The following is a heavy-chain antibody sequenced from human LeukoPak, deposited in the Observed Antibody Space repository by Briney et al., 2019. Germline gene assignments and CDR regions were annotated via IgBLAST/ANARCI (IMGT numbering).Heavy chain of an antibody. J-gene: IGHJ4*02. Sequence: GASVKVSCKASGYTFTGYYMHWVRQAPGQGLEWMGWINPNSGGTNYAQKFQGRVTMTRDTSISTAYMELSRLRSDDTAVYYCARDGSGVVKPFGYWGQGTLVTVSS. CDR3: ARDGSGVVKPFGY. D-gene: IGHD3-3*01. CDR2: INPNSGGT. V-gene: IGHV1-2*02. CDR1: GYTFTGYY.